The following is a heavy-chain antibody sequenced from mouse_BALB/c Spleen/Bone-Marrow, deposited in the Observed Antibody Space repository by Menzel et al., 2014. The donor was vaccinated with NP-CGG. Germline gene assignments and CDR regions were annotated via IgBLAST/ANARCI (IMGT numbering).Heavy chain of an antibody. J-gene: IGHJ3*01. V-gene: IGHV1-4*01. CDR1: GYTFTSYT. CDR2: INPSSGYT. D-gene: IGHD4-1*02. Sequence: VKLVESGAELARPGASVKMSCKASGYTFTSYTMHWVKPRPGQGLEWIGYINPSSGYTNYNQKFKDKATLTADKSSSTAYMQLSSLTSEDSAVYYCARWANLDGSAYWGQGTLVTVSA. CDR3: ARWANLDGSAY.